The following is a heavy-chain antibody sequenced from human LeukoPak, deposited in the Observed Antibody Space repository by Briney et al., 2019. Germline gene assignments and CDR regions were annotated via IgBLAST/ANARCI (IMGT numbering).Heavy chain of an antibody. CDR3: ARVRNYYGDYFYFDY. J-gene: IGHJ4*02. D-gene: IGHD4-17*01. CDR1: GYTFTGYY. V-gene: IGHV1-2*02. CDR2: INPNSGGT. Sequence: ALVKVSCKASGYTFTGYYMHWVRQAPGQGLEWMGWINPNSGGTNYAQKFQGRVTMTRDTSISTAYMELSRLRSDDTAVYYCARVRNYYGDYFYFDYWGQGTLVTVSS.